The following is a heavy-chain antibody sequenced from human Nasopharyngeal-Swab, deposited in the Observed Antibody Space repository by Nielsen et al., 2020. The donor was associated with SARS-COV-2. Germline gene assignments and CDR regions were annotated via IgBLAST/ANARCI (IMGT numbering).Heavy chain of an antibody. J-gene: IGHJ6*02. V-gene: IGHV3-21*06. Sequence: VRQMPGKGLEWVASISGSNNYTYYADPVKGRFTISRDNAKNSLFLQVNSLRAEDTAVYYCAREGGRFSSTWYYYPYGMDVWGQGTTVTVSS. CDR2: ISGSNNYT. D-gene: IGHD6-13*01. CDR3: AREGGRFSSTWYYYPYGMDV.